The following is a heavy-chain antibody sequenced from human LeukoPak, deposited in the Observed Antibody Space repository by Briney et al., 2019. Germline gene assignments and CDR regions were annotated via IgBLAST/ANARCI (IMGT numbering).Heavy chain of an antibody. CDR3: ARGSASNYDFWSGYSVDAFDI. CDR1: GGSFSGYY. Sequence: SETLSLTCAVYGGSFSGYYWSWIRQPPGKGLEWIGEINHSGGTNYNPSLNSRVTISVDTSKNQFSLKLSSVTAADPAVYYCARGSASNYDFWSGYSVDAFDIWGQGTMVTVSS. J-gene: IGHJ3*02. D-gene: IGHD3-3*01. V-gene: IGHV4-34*01. CDR2: INHSGGT.